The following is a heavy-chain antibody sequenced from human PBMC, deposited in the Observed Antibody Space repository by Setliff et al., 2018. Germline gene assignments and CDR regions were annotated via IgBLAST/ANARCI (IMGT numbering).Heavy chain of an antibody. CDR1: GFSINNAW. CDR2: ISPTSGYI. V-gene: IGHV3-21*06. J-gene: IGHJ4*02. Sequence: GGSLRLSCAASGFSINNAWLSWVRQAPGKGLEWVSSISPTSGYIFYADSVRGRFTVSRDNAKSSLYLQMNSLSAEDTAVYYCATDSMVQGAPFYFDNWGQGTLVTVSS. CDR3: ATDSMVQGAPFYFDN. D-gene: IGHD3-10*01.